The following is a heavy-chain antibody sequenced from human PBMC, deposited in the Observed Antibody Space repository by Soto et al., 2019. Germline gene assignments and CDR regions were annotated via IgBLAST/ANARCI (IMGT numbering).Heavy chain of an antibody. CDR2: INPNSGGT. CDR3: ARGGPLGYCSGGSCPEAGDCYYYMDV. CDR1: GYTFTGYY. V-gene: IGHV1-2*04. D-gene: IGHD2-15*01. Sequence: ASVKVSCKASGYTFTGYYMHWVRQAPGQGLEWMGWINPNSGGTNYAQKFQGWVTMTRDTFISTAYMELSRLRSDDTAVYYCARGGPLGYCSGGSCPEAGDCYYYMDVWGKGTTVTVSS. J-gene: IGHJ6*03.